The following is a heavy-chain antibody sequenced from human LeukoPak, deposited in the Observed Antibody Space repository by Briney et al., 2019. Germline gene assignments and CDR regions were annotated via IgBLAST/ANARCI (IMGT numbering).Heavy chain of an antibody. CDR1: GFTFSSYS. J-gene: IGHJ3*02. CDR2: ITGSGSYI. CDR3: ARGENSGSYFTIGNAFDI. Sequence: GGSLSLSCAASGFTFSSYSMNWVRQAPGKGLEWVSSITGSGSYIYSADSVKGRFTISRDNAKNSLYLQMNSLRAEDTALYYCARGENSGSYFTIGNAFDIWGQGTMVTVSS. D-gene: IGHD1-26*01. V-gene: IGHV3-21*01.